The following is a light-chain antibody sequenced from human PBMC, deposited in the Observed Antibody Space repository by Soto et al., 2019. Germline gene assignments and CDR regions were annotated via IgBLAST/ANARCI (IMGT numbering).Light chain of an antibody. CDR2: KAS. J-gene: IGKJ1*01. Sequence: IKITRSPSLLSASVGDRVTITCRASQSINIWLAWYQQRPGKAPKLLIYKASTLESGVPSRFSGSGSGTEFTLTISSLQPDDFATYYCQQYNNYGWTFGQGTKLDI. CDR3: QQYNNYGWT. V-gene: IGKV1-5*03. CDR1: QSINIW.